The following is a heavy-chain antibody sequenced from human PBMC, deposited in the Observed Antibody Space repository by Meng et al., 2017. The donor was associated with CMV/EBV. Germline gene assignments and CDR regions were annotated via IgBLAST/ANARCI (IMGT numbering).Heavy chain of an antibody. CDR2: IYYSGST. CDR1: GGSISSSSYY. Sequence: GSLRLSCTVSGGSISSSSYYWGWIRQSPGKGLEWIGSIYYSGSTYYNPSLKSRVTISVDTSKNQFSLKLSSVTAADTAVYYCAREGDCSSTSCYNYYYYGMDVWGQGTTVTVSS. J-gene: IGHJ6*02. V-gene: IGHV4-39*07. D-gene: IGHD2-2*02. CDR3: AREGDCSSTSCYNYYYYGMDV.